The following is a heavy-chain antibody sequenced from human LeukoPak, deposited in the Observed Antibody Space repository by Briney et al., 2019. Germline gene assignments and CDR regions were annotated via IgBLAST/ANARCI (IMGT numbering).Heavy chain of an antibody. CDR3: ARVAGNCGGDCYRLVY. Sequence: ASVKVSCKASGYTFTTYDINWVRQATGQGLEWMAWMNPNSGNTGYAQKFQGRVTMTRNTSISTAYMELSSLRSEDAAVYYCARVAGNCGGDCYRLVYWGQGTLVTVAS. CDR2: MNPNSGNT. J-gene: IGHJ4*02. CDR1: GYTFTTYD. D-gene: IGHD2-21*01. V-gene: IGHV1-8*01.